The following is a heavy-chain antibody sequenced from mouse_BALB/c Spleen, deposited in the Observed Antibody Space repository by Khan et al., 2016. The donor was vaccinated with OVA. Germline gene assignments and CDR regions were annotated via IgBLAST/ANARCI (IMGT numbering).Heavy chain of an antibody. D-gene: IGHD1-1*01. Sequence: EVELVESGGGLVKPGGSLKLSCAASGFAFSSYSMSWVRQTPEKRLEWVATITSGGSYTYYPDSVKGRFTISRDNAKNTLYMQMSSLKSADTAMYYCTRDRNYYVSSFYFDYWGQGTTLTVSA. CDR2: ITSGGSYT. CDR1: GFAFSSYS. J-gene: IGHJ2*01. CDR3: TRDRNYYVSSFYFDY. V-gene: IGHV5-6-4*01.